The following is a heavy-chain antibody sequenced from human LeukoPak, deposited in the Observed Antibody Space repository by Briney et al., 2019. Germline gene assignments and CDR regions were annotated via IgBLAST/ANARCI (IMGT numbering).Heavy chain of an antibody. Sequence: GGSLRLSCAASGFTFSYHWMHWVRQVPGKGPVWVSRIDGGGSSISYADSVKGRFSISRDNGKSNLYLQMNSLRAEDTAVYYCAKVSGVSGYWGQGTLVTVSS. J-gene: IGHJ4*02. CDR2: IDGGGSSI. CDR1: GFTFSYHW. D-gene: IGHD1-26*01. V-gene: IGHV3-74*01. CDR3: AKVSGVSGY.